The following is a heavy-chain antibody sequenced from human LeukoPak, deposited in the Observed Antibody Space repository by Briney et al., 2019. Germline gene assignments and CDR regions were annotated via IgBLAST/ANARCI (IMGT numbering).Heavy chain of an antibody. CDR2: INPNSGGT. Sequence: ASVKVSCKASGYTFTGYYMHWVRHAPGQGLEWMGRINPNSGGTNYAQKFQGRVTMTRDTSISTAYMELSRLRSDDTAVYYCARDLYSSSWPLSGDYYYYMDVWGKGTTVTVSS. J-gene: IGHJ6*03. D-gene: IGHD6-13*01. CDR1: GYTFTGYY. V-gene: IGHV1-2*06. CDR3: ARDLYSSSWPLSGDYYYYMDV.